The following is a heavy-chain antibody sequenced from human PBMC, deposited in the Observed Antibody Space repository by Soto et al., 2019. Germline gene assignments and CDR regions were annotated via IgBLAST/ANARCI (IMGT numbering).Heavy chain of an antibody. Sequence: PGGSLRLSCAASGIAFRSYAMHWVRQAPGKGLEWVALISYDTRNKYYADSVMGRFTISKDNTENTLDLQMNSLRPDDTAVYYCTTLRGLDVWGQGTTVTVSS. CDR1: GIAFRSYA. V-gene: IGHV3-30*04. CDR2: ISYDTRNK. J-gene: IGHJ6*02. CDR3: TTLRGLDV.